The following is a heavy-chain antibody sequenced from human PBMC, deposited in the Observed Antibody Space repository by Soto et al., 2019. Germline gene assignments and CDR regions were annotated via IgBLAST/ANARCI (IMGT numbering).Heavy chain of an antibody. Sequence: SETLSLTCAVYGGSFSGYYWSWIRQPPGKGLEWIGEINHSGSTNYNPSLKSRVTISVDTSKNQFSLKLSSVTAADTAVYYCARAGSVVVAATFDYWGQGTLVTVSS. CDR2: INHSGST. V-gene: IGHV4-34*01. CDR1: GGSFSGYY. J-gene: IGHJ4*02. CDR3: ARAGSVVVAATFDY. D-gene: IGHD2-15*01.